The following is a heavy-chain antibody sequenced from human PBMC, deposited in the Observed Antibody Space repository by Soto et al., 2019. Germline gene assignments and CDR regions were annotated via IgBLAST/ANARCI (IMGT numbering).Heavy chain of an antibody. J-gene: IGHJ5*02. CDR1: GVTFSNYA. D-gene: IGHD3-10*01. CDR2: ISHSGSST. V-gene: IGHV3-23*01. CDR3: AKGSWVHPGSGRGNWLAP. Sequence: EVQFLESGGGLVQPGGSLRLSCAASGVTFSNYAMNWVRQAPGKGLEWVSGISHSGSSTYYADSVKGRFTISRDNSKNTLFLQKNSLTAEDTAVYYCAKGSWVHPGSGRGNWLAPWGQGTPVNVSS.